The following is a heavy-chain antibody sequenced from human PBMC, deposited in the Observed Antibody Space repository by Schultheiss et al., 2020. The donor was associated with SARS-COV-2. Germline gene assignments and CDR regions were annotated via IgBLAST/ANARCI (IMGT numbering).Heavy chain of an antibody. CDR1: GLTFSNYG. CDR2: IYSGGST. V-gene: IGHV3-NL1*01. D-gene: IGHD6-19*01. J-gene: IGHJ4*02. Sequence: GGSLRLSCAASGLTFSNYGMHWVRQAPGKGLEWVSVIYSGGSTYYADSVKGRFTISRDNAKNSLYLQMNSLRAEDTAVYYCARGATTTAVAEILDYWGQGNLVTVSS. CDR3: ARGATTTAVAEILDY.